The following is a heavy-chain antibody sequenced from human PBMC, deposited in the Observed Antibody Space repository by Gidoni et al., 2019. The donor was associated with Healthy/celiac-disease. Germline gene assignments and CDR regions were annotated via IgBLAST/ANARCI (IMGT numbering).Heavy chain of an antibody. Sequence: QITLKESGPTLVKPTKTLTLTCTFAGFSLSTRGVGVGWIRQPPGKALDLLALIYWAADKRSSTSLKSRLTITKDTSKNQVVLTLTNMDPVDTATYYCAHSPELNYYYYDGMDVWGQGTTVTVSS. CDR1: GFSLSTRGVG. CDR2: IYWAADK. V-gene: IGHV2-5*02. D-gene: IGHD1-7*01. J-gene: IGHJ6*02. CDR3: AHSPELNYYYYDGMDV.